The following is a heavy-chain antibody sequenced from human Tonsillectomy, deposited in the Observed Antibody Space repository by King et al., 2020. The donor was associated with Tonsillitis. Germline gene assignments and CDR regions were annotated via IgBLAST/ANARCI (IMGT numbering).Heavy chain of an antibody. Sequence: VQLVESGGGVVQPGRSLRLSCAASGFTFSSYGMHWVRQAPGKGLEWVAVISYDGSNKYYADSVKGRFTISRDNSKNPLYLQMNSLRAEDTAVYYCAKDLAGITGVWGQGTTVTVSS. V-gene: IGHV3-30*18. CDR3: AKDLAGITGV. CDR2: ISYDGSNK. CDR1: GFTFSSYG. J-gene: IGHJ6*02. D-gene: IGHD3-16*01.